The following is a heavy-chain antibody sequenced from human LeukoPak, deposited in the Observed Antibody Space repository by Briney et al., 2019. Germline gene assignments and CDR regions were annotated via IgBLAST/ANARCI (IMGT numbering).Heavy chain of an antibody. Sequence: GGSLRLSCAASGFTFSSYSMNWVRQAPGKGLEWVSYISSSSRSIYYADSVKGRFTISRDNANNSLSLQMNSLRDEDTAVYYRAKAALGTSGWQGFDYWGQGSLVTVSS. J-gene: IGHJ4*02. D-gene: IGHD6-19*01. V-gene: IGHV3-48*02. CDR1: GFTFSSYS. CDR3: AKAALGTSGWQGFDY. CDR2: ISSSSRSI.